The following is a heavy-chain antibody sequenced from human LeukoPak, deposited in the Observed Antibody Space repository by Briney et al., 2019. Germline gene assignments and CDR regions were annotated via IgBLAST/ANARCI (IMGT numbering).Heavy chain of an antibody. CDR1: GFTFSSYA. CDR3: AKEWRWLQSGNYFDY. V-gene: IGHV3-23*01. CDR2: ISGSGGST. Sequence: GGSLRLSCAASGFTFSSYAMSWVRQAPGKGLEWVSAISGSGGSTYYADSVKGRFTISRDKSKNTLYLQMNSLRAEDTAVYYCAKEWRWLQSGNYFDYWGQGTLVTVSS. D-gene: IGHD5-24*01. J-gene: IGHJ4*02.